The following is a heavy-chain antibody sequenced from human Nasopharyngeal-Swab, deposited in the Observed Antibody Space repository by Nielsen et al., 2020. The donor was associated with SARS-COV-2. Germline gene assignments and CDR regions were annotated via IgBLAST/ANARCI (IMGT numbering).Heavy chain of an antibody. V-gene: IGHV3-48*03. CDR3: ARASVPAAIGVFGFGY. D-gene: IGHD2-2*01. CDR2: ISSSGSTI. Sequence: WIRQPPGKGLEWVSYISSSGSTIYYADSVKGRFTISRDNAKNSLYLQMNSLRAEDTAVYYCARASVPAAIGVFGFGYWGQGTLVTVSS. J-gene: IGHJ4*02.